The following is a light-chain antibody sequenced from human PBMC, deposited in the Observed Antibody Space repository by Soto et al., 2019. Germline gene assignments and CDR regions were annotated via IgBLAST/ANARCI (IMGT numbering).Light chain of an antibody. J-gene: IGKJ1*01. V-gene: IGKV1-5*03. CDR3: QQYDSYPVT. CDR1: QSIGIR. CDR2: KAS. Sequence: DIPMTQSPSTLSASVGDRVTMTCRASQSIGIRLAWYQQKPGKAPKLLIYKASSLESGVSSRFSGGGSGTEFTLTISSLQSDDFATYYCQQYDSYPVTFGQGSKVEIK.